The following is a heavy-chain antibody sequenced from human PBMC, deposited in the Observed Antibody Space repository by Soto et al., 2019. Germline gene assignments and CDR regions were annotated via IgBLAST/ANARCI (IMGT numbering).Heavy chain of an antibody. Sequence: PSETLSLTCTVSGGSISSSSYYWGWIRQPPGKGLEWIGSIYYSGSTYYNPSLKSRVTISVDTSKNQFSLKLSSVTAADTAVYYCAKAEGGGYYDFWSGYYRSAVDNHDAFDIWGQGTMVTVSS. J-gene: IGHJ3*02. D-gene: IGHD3-3*01. CDR2: IYYSGST. CDR3: AKAEGGGYYDFWSGYYRSAVDNHDAFDI. V-gene: IGHV4-39*01. CDR1: GGSISSSSYY.